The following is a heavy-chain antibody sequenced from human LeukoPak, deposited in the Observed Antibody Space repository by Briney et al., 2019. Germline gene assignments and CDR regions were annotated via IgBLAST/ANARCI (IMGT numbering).Heavy chain of an antibody. CDR1: GFTFSSYD. V-gene: IGHV3-13*01. J-gene: IGHJ6*02. D-gene: IGHD5-12*01. CDR3: ARASTDIVATTEPHTYYYYGMDV. CDR2: IGTAGDT. Sequence: GGSLRLSCAASGFTFSSYDVHWVRQATGKGLEWVSAIGTAGDTYYPGSVKGRFTISRENAKNSLYLQMNSLRAGDTAVYYCARASTDIVATTEPHTYYYYGMDVWGQGTTVTVSS.